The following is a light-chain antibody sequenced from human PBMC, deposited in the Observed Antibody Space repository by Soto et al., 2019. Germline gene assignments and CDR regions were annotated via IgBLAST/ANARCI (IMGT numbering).Light chain of an antibody. V-gene: IGKV1-8*01. CDR3: QQYYRYPRT. Sequence: AIRMTQSPSSFSASTGDRVTITCRASQGISSYLAWYQQKPGKAPKLLIYAASTLQSGVPSRFSGSGSGTDFTITISCLQSEDFATYYCQQYYRYPRTFGQGTKVEIK. CDR2: AAS. CDR1: QGISSY. J-gene: IGKJ1*01.